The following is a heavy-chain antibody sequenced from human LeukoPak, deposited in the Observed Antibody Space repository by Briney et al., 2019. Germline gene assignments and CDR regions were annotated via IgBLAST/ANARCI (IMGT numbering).Heavy chain of an antibody. CDR3: ATLYGDYVRSDY. CDR1: GYMFTGYY. CDR2: INPDSGGT. V-gene: IGHV1-2*02. J-gene: IGHJ4*02. D-gene: IGHD4-17*01. Sequence: GASVTVSCKPSGYMFTGYYIHWVRQAPGQGLEWMGWINPDSGGTKYAQKFQGRVTLTRDTSISTAYMELSRLRYDDTAVYYCATLYGDYVRSDYWGQGTLVTVSS.